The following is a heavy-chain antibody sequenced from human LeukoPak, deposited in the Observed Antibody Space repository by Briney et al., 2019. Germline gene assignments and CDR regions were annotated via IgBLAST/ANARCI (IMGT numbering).Heavy chain of an antibody. D-gene: IGHD6-13*01. CDR2: ILSDGSKE. CDR1: GFTFSSYG. Sequence: PGGSLRLSCAASGFTFSSYGMHWVRQAPGKGLEWVAVILSDGSKEFYTDSVKGRFTISRDNSKNTLYLQMNSLRAEDTAVYYCARDRYSSSRTPGEGMDVWGQGTTVTVSS. CDR3: ARDRYSSSRTPGEGMDV. J-gene: IGHJ6*02. V-gene: IGHV3-33*01.